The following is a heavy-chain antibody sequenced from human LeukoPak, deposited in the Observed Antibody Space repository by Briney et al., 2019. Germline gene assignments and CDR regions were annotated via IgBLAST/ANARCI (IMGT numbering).Heavy chain of an antibody. V-gene: IGHV1-18*01. CDR1: GYTFTSYG. Sequence: VASVKVSCKASGYTFTSYGISWVRQAPGQGLEWMGWISAYNGNTNYAQKLQGRVTMTTDTSTSTAYMELSSLRSEDTAVYYCARAPYDFWSGYFLFDAFDIWGQGTMVTVSS. J-gene: IGHJ3*02. CDR2: ISAYNGNT. CDR3: ARAPYDFWSGYFLFDAFDI. D-gene: IGHD3-3*01.